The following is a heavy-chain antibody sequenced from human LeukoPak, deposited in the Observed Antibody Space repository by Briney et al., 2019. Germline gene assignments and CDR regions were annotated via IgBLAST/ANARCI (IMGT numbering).Heavy chain of an antibody. D-gene: IGHD3-3*01. V-gene: IGHV3-23*01. J-gene: IGHJ6*03. CDR2: ISRSGGST. CDR1: GFTFSSYA. CDR3: AKAPRYYGFWSGYSTGYYYYYMDV. Sequence: GGSLRLSCGASGFTFSSYAMSRVRQAPGKGLEWVSAISRSGGSTYYADSVKGRFTISRDNSKNTLYLQMSSLRAEDTAVYYCAKAPRYYGFWSGYSTGYYYYYMDVWGKGTTVTVSS.